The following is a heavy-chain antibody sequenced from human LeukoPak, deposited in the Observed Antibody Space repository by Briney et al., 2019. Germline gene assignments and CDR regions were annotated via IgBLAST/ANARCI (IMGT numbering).Heavy chain of an antibody. CDR3: ASHNYETDAFDI. J-gene: IGHJ3*02. D-gene: IGHD3-22*01. V-gene: IGHV4-59*08. CDR2: IYYSGST. Sequence: SETLSLTCTVSGASISSYYWSWIRQPPGKGLEWIGYIYYSGSTNYNPSLKSRVTISVDTSKNQFSLKLSSVTAADTAVYYCASHNYETDAFDIWGQGTMVTVSS. CDR1: GASISSYY.